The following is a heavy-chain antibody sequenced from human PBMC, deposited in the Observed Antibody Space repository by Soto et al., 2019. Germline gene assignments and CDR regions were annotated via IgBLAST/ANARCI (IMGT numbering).Heavy chain of an antibody. D-gene: IGHD3-16*02. Sequence: XXTLSLTFTVSGGSISSYYWRWIPQPPGKGLEWIGYIYYSGSTNYNPSLKSRVTISVDTSKNQFSLKLSSVTAEDTAVYYCARHLHLKDRYGVIDYWGQGTLVTVSS. J-gene: IGHJ4*02. CDR2: IYYSGST. CDR3: ARHLHLKDRYGVIDY. V-gene: IGHV4-59*08. CDR1: GGSISSYY.